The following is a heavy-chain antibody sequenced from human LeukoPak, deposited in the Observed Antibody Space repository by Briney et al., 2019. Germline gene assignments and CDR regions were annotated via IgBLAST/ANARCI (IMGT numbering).Heavy chain of an antibody. D-gene: IGHD2-2*01. V-gene: IGHV5-51*01. CDR2: IYSGDSRT. CDR1: GYPFATYL. CDR3: VRHLSDITSCPNY. J-gene: IGHJ4*02. Sequence: GGSLKISCKGSGYPFATYLIGWVRPMPGKGPGWMGIIYSGDSRTTYSPSFQGQVASSADKSISTAYLQWSSLKASDTAIYYCVRHLSDITSCPNYWGPGTLITVAS.